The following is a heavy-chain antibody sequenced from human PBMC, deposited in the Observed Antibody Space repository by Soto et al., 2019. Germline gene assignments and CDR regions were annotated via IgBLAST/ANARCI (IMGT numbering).Heavy chain of an antibody. Sequence: SETLSLTCIVSGGSISSYYWVWIRQPPGKGLEWIGYIFYSGSTNYNPSLESRVTISVDTSKNQFSLKVRSVTAADTAVYYCARHYPIGNNWNYFDHGGQGTLVTVSS. CDR3: ARHYPIGNNWNYFDH. J-gene: IGHJ4*02. CDR1: GGSISSYY. D-gene: IGHD1-1*01. CDR2: IFYSGST. V-gene: IGHV4-59*01.